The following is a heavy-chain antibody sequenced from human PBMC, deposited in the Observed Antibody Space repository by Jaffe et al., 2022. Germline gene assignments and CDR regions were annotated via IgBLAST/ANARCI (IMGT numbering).Heavy chain of an antibody. J-gene: IGHJ4*02. Sequence: EVQLVESGGGLVQPGRSLRLSCAASGFTFDDYAMHWVRQAPGKGLEWVSGISWNSGSIGYADSVKGRFTISRDNAKNSLYLQMNSLRAEDTALYYCAKEVIAVAGKGSAFDYWGQGTLVTVSS. CDR1: GFTFDDYA. CDR3: AKEVIAVAGKGSAFDY. V-gene: IGHV3-9*01. CDR2: ISWNSGSI. D-gene: IGHD6-19*01.